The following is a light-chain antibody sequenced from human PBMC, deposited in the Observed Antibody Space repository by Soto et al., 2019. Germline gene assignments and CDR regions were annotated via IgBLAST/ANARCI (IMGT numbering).Light chain of an antibody. CDR2: ASV. J-gene: IGKJ5*01. V-gene: IGKV3-20*01. CDR3: QLYGNSPP. CDR1: QSVSSSY. Sequence: DIVMTQSPLSLPVTPGEPASISCRASQSVSSSYLAWYQQKPGQAPRLLIYASVTRATGIPDRFSGSASGTDFTLTINRLEPEDFAVYYCQLYGNSPPFGQGTRLEIK.